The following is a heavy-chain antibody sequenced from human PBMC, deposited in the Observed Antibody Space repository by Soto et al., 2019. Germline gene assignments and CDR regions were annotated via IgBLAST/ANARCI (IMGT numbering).Heavy chain of an antibody. CDR1: GGTFSSYT. Sequence: QVQLVQSGAEVKKPGSSVKVSCKASGGTFSSYTISWVRQAPGQGLEWMGRIIPILGITNYAQKFQGRVTITADKSTSTAYMELSSLRSEDTAVYYCARGSLGDTDYGMDVWGQGTTVTVSS. J-gene: IGHJ6*02. CDR2: IIPILGIT. CDR3: ARGSLGDTDYGMDV. V-gene: IGHV1-69*02. D-gene: IGHD3-16*01.